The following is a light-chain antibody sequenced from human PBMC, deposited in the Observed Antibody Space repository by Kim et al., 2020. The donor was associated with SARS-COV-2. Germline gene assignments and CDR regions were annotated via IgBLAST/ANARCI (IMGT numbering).Light chain of an antibody. Sequence: IVMTQSPATLSVSPGERATLSCRASQSVSGNLAWYQQKPGQAPRFLIYDASTRATGIPARFSGSGSGTDFTLTISSLQSEDFAVYYCHHYNNWPPETFGQGTKLEI. V-gene: IGKV3-15*01. J-gene: IGKJ2*01. CDR2: DAS. CDR3: HHYNNWPPET. CDR1: QSVSGN.